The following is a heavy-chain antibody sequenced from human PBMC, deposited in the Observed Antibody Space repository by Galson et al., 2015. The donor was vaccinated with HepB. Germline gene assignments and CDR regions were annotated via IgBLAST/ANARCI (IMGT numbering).Heavy chain of an antibody. D-gene: IGHD3-22*01. J-gene: IGHJ6*02. V-gene: IGHV4-34*01. CDR2: INHSGST. CDR1: GGSFSGYY. CDR3: ATDQNNYYDSSGYLYYYYGMDV. Sequence: LSLTCAVYGGSFSGYYWSWIRQPPGKGLEWIGEINHSGSTNYNPSLKSRVTISVDTSKNQFSLKLSSVTAADTAVYYCATDQNNYYDSSGYLYYYYGMDVWGQGTTVTVSS.